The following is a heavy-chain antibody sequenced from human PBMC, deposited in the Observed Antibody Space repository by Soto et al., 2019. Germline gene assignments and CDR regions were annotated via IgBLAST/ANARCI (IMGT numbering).Heavy chain of an antibody. Sequence: GGSLRLSCVASGFTFSSHAMSWVRQAPGKGLEWVSVISGSGGSTYYADSVKGRSTISRDNSKNTLYLQMNSLRAEDTAVYYCAKLRSSPYHFDYWGQGTLVTVSS. CDR3: AKLRSSPYHFDY. D-gene: IGHD6-13*01. V-gene: IGHV3-23*01. CDR1: GFTFSSHA. CDR2: ISGSGGST. J-gene: IGHJ4*02.